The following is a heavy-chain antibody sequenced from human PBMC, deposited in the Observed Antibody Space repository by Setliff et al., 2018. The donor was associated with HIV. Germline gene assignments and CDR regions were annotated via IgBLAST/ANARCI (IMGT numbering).Heavy chain of an antibody. CDR2: MNPNSGNT. J-gene: IGHJ5*02. D-gene: IGHD2-21*02. Sequence: ASVKVSCKASGHTFTSYDINWVRQATGQGLEWMGWMNPNSGNTGYAQKFQGRVTITRSTSISTAYMELSSLRSEDTAVYYCARVVTGGGNWFDPWGQGTLVTVSS. V-gene: IGHV1-8*03. CDR3: ARVVTGGGNWFDP. CDR1: GHTFTSYD.